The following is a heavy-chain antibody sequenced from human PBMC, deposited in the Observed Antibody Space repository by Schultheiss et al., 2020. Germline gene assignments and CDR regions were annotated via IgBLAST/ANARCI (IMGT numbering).Heavy chain of an antibody. CDR3: ARESLAGEMANGDRYFDWLLDYYYYGMDV. Sequence: GGSLRLSCAASGFTFSDYYTSWIRQAPGKGLEWVSYISSSGSTIYYADSVKGRFTISRDNAKNSLYLQMNSLRAEDTAVYYCARESLAGEMANGDRYFDWLLDYYYYGMDVWGQGTTVTVSS. D-gene: IGHD3-9*01. CDR2: ISSSGSTI. V-gene: IGHV3-11*01. CDR1: GFTFSDYY. J-gene: IGHJ6*02.